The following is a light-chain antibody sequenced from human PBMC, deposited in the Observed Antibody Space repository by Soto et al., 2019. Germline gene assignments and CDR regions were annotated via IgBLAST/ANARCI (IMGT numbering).Light chain of an antibody. V-gene: IGLV1-44*01. J-gene: IGLJ3*02. CDR1: SSNIGSNL. Sequence: QSVLTQPPSASGTPGQTGTISCSGSSSNIGSNLVNWYQLLPGTTPRLLIYNTNQRPSAVPDRFSGSKSGTSASLAISGLQSEDEGDYFCALWDDSLNGLRVFGGGTQLTVL. CDR2: NTN. CDR3: ALWDDSLNGLRV.